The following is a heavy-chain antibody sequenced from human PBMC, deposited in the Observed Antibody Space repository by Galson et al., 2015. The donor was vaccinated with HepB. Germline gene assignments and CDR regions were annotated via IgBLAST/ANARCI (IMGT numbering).Heavy chain of an antibody. CDR1: GYTFTGYY. D-gene: IGHD3-10*01. CDR2: INPNTGIT. CDR3: AILGGSGFKGDAFDI. V-gene: IGHV1-2*06. J-gene: IGHJ3*02. Sequence: SVKVSCKASGYTFTGYYIHWVRQAPGQGLEWMGRINPNTGITNYAQKFQGRVTMTRDTSISTAYMELSSLRSDDTALFYCAILGGSGFKGDAFDIWGQGTMVTVSS.